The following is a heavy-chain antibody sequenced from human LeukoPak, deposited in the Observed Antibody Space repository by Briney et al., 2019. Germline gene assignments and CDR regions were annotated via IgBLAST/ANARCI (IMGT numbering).Heavy chain of an antibody. Sequence: PGGSLRLSCAASGFTLDDYAMHWVRHPPGGGLEWVSGIYWNIAAMAYADSLRGRFIVSRDNAKNSLNLQMNSLRAEDTALYYCAKSRCSTLRCHQADNWFELWGQGTLVTVSS. J-gene: IGHJ5*02. CDR2: IYWNIAAM. D-gene: IGHD2-2*01. CDR1: GFTLDDYA. CDR3: AKSRCSTLRCHQADNWFEL. V-gene: IGHV3-9*01.